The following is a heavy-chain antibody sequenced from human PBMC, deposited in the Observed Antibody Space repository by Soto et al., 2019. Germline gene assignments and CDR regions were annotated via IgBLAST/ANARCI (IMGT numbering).Heavy chain of an antibody. Sequence: SETLSLTCAVYGGSFSGYYWTWIRQPPGKGLEWIGEINHSGTTNFNPSLKSRLTISLDTSKKHFSLKLSSVTDADTAAYYCARADRTLVTSYSLDVWGQGTTVTVSS. CDR3: ARADRTLVTSYSLDV. D-gene: IGHD2-21*02. CDR1: GGSFSGYY. J-gene: IGHJ6*02. CDR2: INHSGTT. V-gene: IGHV4-34*01.